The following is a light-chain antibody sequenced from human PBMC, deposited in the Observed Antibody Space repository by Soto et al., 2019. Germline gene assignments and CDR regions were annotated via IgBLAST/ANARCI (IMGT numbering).Light chain of an antibody. CDR2: DDS. V-gene: IGKV1-5*01. CDR3: QQYNSLSLFT. Sequence: DIQMAQSPSTLSASVGDRVTITCRASQNIDSRLAWYQQKPGKAPKLLVYDDSTLDRGVTSTFSGSGSGADFTLAVSSLQTEDFATYDCQQYNSLSLFTFGPGTK. CDR1: QNIDSR. J-gene: IGKJ3*01.